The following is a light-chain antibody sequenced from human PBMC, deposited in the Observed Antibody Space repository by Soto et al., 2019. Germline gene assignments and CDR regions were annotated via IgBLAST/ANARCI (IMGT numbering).Light chain of an antibody. CDR3: QQYSNWPKT. Sequence: EIVMTQSPATLSVSPGERATLSCRASQSVSSKIVWYQQKSGQAPRLLIYAASTRATGVPARFAGSGSGTEFTLTITSLQSEDCAVYYGQQYSNWPKTFGRGSRVEIK. CDR2: AAS. CDR1: QSVSSK. V-gene: IGKV3-15*01. J-gene: IGKJ4*02.